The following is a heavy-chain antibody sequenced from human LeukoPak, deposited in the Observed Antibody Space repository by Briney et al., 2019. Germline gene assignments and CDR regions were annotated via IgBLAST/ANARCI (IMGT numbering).Heavy chain of an antibody. CDR1: GFTFSSYA. CDR3: AKDHGNYGYFYYYMDV. D-gene: IGHD4-17*01. V-gene: IGHV3-23*01. Sequence: GGSLRLSCAASGFTFSSYAMSWVRQAPGKGLEWVSAISGSGGSTYYADSVKGRFTISRDNSENTLYLQMNSLRPEDTAVYYCAKDHGNYGYFYYYMDVWGEGTTVTVSS. CDR2: ISGSGGST. J-gene: IGHJ6*03.